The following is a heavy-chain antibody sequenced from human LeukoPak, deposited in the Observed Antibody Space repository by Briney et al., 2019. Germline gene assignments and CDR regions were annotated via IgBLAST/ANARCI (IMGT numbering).Heavy chain of an antibody. CDR3: ARDYYDSSGFGAFDN. Sequence: ASVKVSCKASGYTFTAYYMHWVRQAPGQGLEWMGWINPNSGGTNYAQKFQGRVTMTRDTSISTAYMELSRLRSDDTAVYYCARDYYDSSGFGAFDNWGQGTMVTVSS. CDR2: INPNSGGT. CDR1: GYTFTAYY. V-gene: IGHV1-2*02. J-gene: IGHJ3*02. D-gene: IGHD3-22*01.